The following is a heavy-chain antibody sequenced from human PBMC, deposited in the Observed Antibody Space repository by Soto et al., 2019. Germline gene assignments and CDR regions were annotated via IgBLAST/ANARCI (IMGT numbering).Heavy chain of an antibody. Sequence: PGGSLRLSCAASGFTFNTYAMHWVRQAPGKGLEWVAVVSFDSKNKYYIDSVEGRFTISRDNSKNTLYLQMNSVRREDTAVYFCAKESVETTYSYYGMDVWGPGPTVTVSS. J-gene: IGHJ6*02. CDR2: VSFDSKNK. D-gene: IGHD4-4*01. CDR3: AKESVETTYSYYGMDV. V-gene: IGHV3-30*18. CDR1: GFTFNTYA.